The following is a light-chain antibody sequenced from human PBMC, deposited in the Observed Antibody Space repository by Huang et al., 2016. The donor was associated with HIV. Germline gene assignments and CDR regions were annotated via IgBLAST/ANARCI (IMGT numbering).Light chain of an antibody. CDR3: QQSYSALSS. V-gene: IGKV1-39*01. CDR2: SAS. Sequence: IQMTQSPTSLSASVGDRVSIACRASQSISTDLNVYQQKQGKAPKLLISSASALHSGVPARFSGSGSGTDFTLTIRGLQLDDFATYYCQQSYSALSSFGPGTRL. CDR1: QSISTD. J-gene: IGKJ5*01.